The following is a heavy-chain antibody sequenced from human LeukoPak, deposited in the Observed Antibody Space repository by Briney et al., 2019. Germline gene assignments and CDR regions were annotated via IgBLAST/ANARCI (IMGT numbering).Heavy chain of an antibody. J-gene: IGHJ4*02. Sequence: GGSLRLSCAAFGFTFDDYGMHWVRQAPRKGLEWVSGISWNSGNIGYADSVKGRFTISRDNAKNSLYLQMNSLGAEDTAFYYCAKDKISGVRGALDYWGQGTLVTVSS. CDR1: GFTFDDYG. CDR3: AKDKISGVRGALDY. D-gene: IGHD3-10*01. CDR2: ISWNSGNI. V-gene: IGHV3-9*01.